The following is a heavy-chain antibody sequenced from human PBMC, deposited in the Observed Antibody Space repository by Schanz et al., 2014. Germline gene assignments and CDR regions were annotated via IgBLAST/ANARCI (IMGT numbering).Heavy chain of an antibody. V-gene: IGHV4-59*08. Sequence: QVQLQESGPGLVKPSETLSLTCTVSSASIRTYYWSWIRQPPGKGLEWIGHIDYNGSPNYNPSLESRVTISIDTSTNQFSLDVRSVTTTDTAVYFCARSAANWGFDHWSQGTLVTVSS. CDR1: SASIRTYY. D-gene: IGHD7-27*01. J-gene: IGHJ4*02. CDR3: ARSAANWGFDH. CDR2: IDYNGSP.